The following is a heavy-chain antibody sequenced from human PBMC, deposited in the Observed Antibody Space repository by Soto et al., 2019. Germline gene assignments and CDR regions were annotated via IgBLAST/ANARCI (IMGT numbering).Heavy chain of an antibody. CDR1: GGSFTSNNW. CDR3: ASRDPGSSVDY. V-gene: IGHV4-4*02. D-gene: IGHD5-12*01. CDR2: IYRTGST. J-gene: IGHJ4*02. Sequence: SETLSLTCAVSGGSFTSNNWWTWVRQPPGQGLEWIGEIYRTGSTNYNPSLKSRVTISLDKSENQFSLKVTSLTAADTAVYYCASRDPGSSVDYWGQGTLVTAPQ.